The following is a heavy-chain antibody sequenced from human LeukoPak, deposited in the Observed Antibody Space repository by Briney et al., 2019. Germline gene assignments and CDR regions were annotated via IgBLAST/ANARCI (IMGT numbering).Heavy chain of an antibody. CDR1: GGSISSSSYY. J-gene: IGHJ4*02. V-gene: IGHV4-39*07. CDR2: IYYSGST. D-gene: IGHD3-16*01. Sequence: SETLSFTCTVSGGSISSSSYYWGWIRQPPGKGLEWIGNIYYSGSTYTLSLKSRVTISVDTSKNQFSLKLSSVTAADTAVYYCARVAPSRGFDYWGQGTLVTVSS. CDR3: ARVAPSRGFDY.